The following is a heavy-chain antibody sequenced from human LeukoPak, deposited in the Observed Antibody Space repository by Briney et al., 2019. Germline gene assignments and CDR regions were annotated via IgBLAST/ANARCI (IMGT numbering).Heavy chain of an antibody. J-gene: IGHJ4*02. D-gene: IGHD3-22*01. CDR2: IYYSGST. CDR3: ARVSGYYDSSGYWPFDY. Sequence: SQTLSLTCTVSGGSISSGGYYWSWIRQHPGKGLGWIGYIYYSGSTYYNPSLKSRVTISVDTSKNQFSLKLSSVTAADTAVYYCARVSGYYDSSGYWPFDYWGQGTLVTVSS. V-gene: IGHV4-31*03. CDR1: GGSISSGGYY.